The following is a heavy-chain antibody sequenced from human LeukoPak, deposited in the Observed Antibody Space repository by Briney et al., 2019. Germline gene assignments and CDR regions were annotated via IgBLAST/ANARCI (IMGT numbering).Heavy chain of an antibody. CDR3: ASGYGFLDY. J-gene: IGHJ4*02. D-gene: IGHD3-10*01. CDR1: GGSISSYF. CDR2: VNHSGRT. V-gene: IGHV4-59*12. Sequence: SETLSLTCTISGGSISSYFWSWIRQPPGKGLEWIGEVNHSGRTNYNPSLKSRVSISVDRSKKQFSLKLTSVTAADTAVYYCASGYGFLDYWGQGTLVTVSS.